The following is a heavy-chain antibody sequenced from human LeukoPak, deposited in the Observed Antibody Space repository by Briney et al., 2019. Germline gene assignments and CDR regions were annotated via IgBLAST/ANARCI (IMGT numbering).Heavy chain of an antibody. J-gene: IGHJ4*02. CDR2: ISGSGGST. V-gene: IGHV3-23*01. Sequence: PGGSLRLSCAASGFTFSSYAMSWVRQAPGKGLEWVSAISGSGGSTYYADSVKGRFTISRDNSKNTLYLQMNSLRAEDTAVYYCARVGTHYYDSSGPYVPFDYWGQGTLVTFSS. D-gene: IGHD3-22*01. CDR3: ARVGTHYYDSSGPYVPFDY. CDR1: GFTFSSYA.